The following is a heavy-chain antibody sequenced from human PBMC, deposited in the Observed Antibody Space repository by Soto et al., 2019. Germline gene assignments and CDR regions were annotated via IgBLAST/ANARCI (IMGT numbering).Heavy chain of an antibody. Sequence: SETLSLTCAVSGDSISSNNWWHWVRQPPGKGLEWIGEIYHSGTTNYNPSLKSRVTISVDKSKNQISLKLNSVTAADTAVYYCARGVYSSSSDWGQGTLVTVS. CDR1: GDSISSNNW. D-gene: IGHD6-6*01. CDR2: IYHSGTT. V-gene: IGHV4-4*02. J-gene: IGHJ4*02. CDR3: ARGVYSSSSD.